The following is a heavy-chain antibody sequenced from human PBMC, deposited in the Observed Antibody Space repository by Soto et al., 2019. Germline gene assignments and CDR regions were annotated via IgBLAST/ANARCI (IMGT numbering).Heavy chain of an antibody. CDR2: IHPSGQPI. V-gene: IGHV3-48*03. CDR1: GFTFSSSE. Sequence: GGSLRLSCAVSGFTFSSSEIYWGRQAPGKGLEWISYIHPSGQPIFYADSVKGRFTISRDNANNSLFLQMNSLRAEDTAVYYCARRASRWGQGTMVTVSS. J-gene: IGHJ3*01. D-gene: IGHD1-26*01. CDR3: ARRASR.